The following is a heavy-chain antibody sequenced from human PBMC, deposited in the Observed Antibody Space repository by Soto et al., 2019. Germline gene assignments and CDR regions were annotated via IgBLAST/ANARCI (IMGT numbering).Heavy chain of an antibody. J-gene: IGHJ6*02. CDR1: GFTFSSYA. CDR2: ISGSGGST. CDR3: AKVDSSSWYYYGMDV. Sequence: GGSLRLSCASSGFTFSSYAMSLVRQAPGKGLEWVSAISGSGGSTYYADSVKGRFTISRDNSKNTLYLQMNSLRAEDTAVYYCAKVDSSSWYYYGMDVWGQGTTVTVSS. V-gene: IGHV3-23*01. D-gene: IGHD6-13*01.